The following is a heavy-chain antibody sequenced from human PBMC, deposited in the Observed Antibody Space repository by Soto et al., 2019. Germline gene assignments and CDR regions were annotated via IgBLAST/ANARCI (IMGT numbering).Heavy chain of an antibody. D-gene: IGHD3-10*01. V-gene: IGHV3-7*01. CDR3: ARDLNYYGSGSYYSGFDY. CDR2: IKQDGSEK. Sequence: GGSLRLSCAASGFTFSSYWMSWVRQAPGKGLEWVANIKQDGSEKYDVDSVKGRFTISRDNAENSLYLQMSGLRAEDTAVYYCARDLNYYGSGSYYSGFDYWGQGTLVTVSS. CDR1: GFTFSSYW. J-gene: IGHJ4*02.